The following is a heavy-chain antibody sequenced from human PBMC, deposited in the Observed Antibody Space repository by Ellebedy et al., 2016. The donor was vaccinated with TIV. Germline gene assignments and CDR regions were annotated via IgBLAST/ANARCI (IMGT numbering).Heavy chain of an antibody. CDR3: ARRGGGSGYYFFGSYYFDY. CDR2: INHSGST. D-gene: IGHD3-22*01. V-gene: IGHV4-34*01. Sequence: SETLSLTXAVYGGSFSGYYWSWIRQPPGKGLEWIGEINHSGSTNYNPSLKSRVTISVDTSKNQFSLKLSSVTAADTAVYYCARRGGGSGYYFFGSYYFDYWGQGTLVTVSS. CDR1: GGSFSGYY. J-gene: IGHJ4*02.